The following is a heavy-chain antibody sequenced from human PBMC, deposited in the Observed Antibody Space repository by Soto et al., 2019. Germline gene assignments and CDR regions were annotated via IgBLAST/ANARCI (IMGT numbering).Heavy chain of an antibody. Sequence: EVQLVESGGGLVQPGGSLRLSCAASGFTCSNFWMSGVRQTPGKGLEWVAKIKHDESEIYYAGSVRGRFTISRDNDKNSLYLQMNSLRIADTAVYYCAAVITVWSLDFWGPGTMVTVSS. CDR1: GFTCSNFW. V-gene: IGHV3-7*01. D-gene: IGHD3-3*01. CDR3: AAVITVWSLDF. CDR2: IKHDESEI. J-gene: IGHJ3*01.